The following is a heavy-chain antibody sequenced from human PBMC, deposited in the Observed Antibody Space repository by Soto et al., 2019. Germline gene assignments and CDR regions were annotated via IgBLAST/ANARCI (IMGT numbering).Heavy chain of an antibody. CDR2: INPSGGST. CDR1: GYTFTSYY. CDR3: ARGAVAAAGITAEYFQH. J-gene: IGHJ1*01. Sequence: ASVKVSCKASGYTFTSYYMHWVRQAPGQGLEWMGIINPSGGSTSYAQKFQGRVTMTRDTSTSTVYMELSSLRSEDTAVYYCARGAVAAAGITAEYFQHWGQGTLVTVSS. V-gene: IGHV1-46*03. D-gene: IGHD6-13*01.